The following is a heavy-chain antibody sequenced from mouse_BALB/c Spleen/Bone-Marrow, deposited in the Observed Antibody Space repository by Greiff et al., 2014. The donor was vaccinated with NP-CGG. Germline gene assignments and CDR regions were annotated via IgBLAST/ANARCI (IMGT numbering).Heavy chain of an antibody. Sequence: VQLKESGGDLVKPGGSLKLSCAASGFTFSSYGMSWVHQTPDKRLEWVTTISSGGSYTYYPDSVKGRFTISRDNAKNTLYLQMSSLRSEDTAMYYCARPTTVVATGGSFDYWGQGTTLPVSS. CDR1: GFTFSSYG. CDR2: ISSGGSYT. V-gene: IGHV5-6*01. D-gene: IGHD1-1*01. CDR3: ARPTTVVATGGSFDY. J-gene: IGHJ2*01.